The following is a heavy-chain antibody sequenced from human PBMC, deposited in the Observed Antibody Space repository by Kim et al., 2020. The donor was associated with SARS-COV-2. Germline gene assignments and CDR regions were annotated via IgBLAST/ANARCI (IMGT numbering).Heavy chain of an antibody. Sequence: GGSLRLSCAASGFTFGDYAMHWVRQAPGKGLEWVSGISWNSGNIGYGDSVKGRFTISRDNAKNSLYLQMNSLRAEDTALYYCVKDLEWGGVLTSWYFQHWGQGTLVTVSS. V-gene: IGHV3-9*01. CDR1: GFTFGDYA. J-gene: IGHJ1*01. D-gene: IGHD1-26*01. CDR2: ISWNSGNI. CDR3: VKDLEWGGVLTSWYFQH.